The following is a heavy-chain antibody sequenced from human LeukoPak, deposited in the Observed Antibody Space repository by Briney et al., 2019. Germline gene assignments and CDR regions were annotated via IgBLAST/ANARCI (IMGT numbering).Heavy chain of an antibody. CDR2: MNPNSGNT. D-gene: IGHD6-25*01. CDR1: GYTFTSYD. CDR3: ARDQRSSADWFDP. V-gene: IGHV1-8*01. J-gene: IGHJ5*02. Sequence: ASVKVSCKASGYTFTSYDINWVRQATGQGLEWMGWMNPNSGNTGYAQKFQGRVTMTRNTSISTAYMELSSLRSEDTAVYYCARDQRSSADWFDPWGQGTLVTVSS.